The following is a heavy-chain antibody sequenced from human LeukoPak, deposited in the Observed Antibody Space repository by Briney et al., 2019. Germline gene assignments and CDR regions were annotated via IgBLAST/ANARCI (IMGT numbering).Heavy chain of an antibody. CDR3: ANPNSSGFYFSIRFAY. D-gene: IGHD3-22*01. J-gene: IGHJ4*02. CDR1: GFTFSSYA. V-gene: IGHV3-23*01. Sequence: GGSLRLSCTASGFTFSSYAMSWVRQAPGKGLEWVSVMSGSGGTTYYADSVKGRFTVSRDNSKNTLYLQMNSLRAEDTAVYYCANPNSSGFYFSIRFAYWGQGTLVTVSS. CDR2: MSGSGGTT.